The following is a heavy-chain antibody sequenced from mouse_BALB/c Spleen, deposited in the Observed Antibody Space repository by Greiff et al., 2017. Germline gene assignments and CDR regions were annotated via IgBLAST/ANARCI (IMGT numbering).Heavy chain of an antibody. D-gene: IGHD2-14*01. J-gene: IGHJ1*01. V-gene: IGHV5-6-4*01. CDR2: ISSGGSYT. CDR1: GFTFSSYT. CDR3: TREGYRYSYWYFDV. Sequence: EVHLVESGGGLVKPGGPLKLSCAASGFTFSSYTMSWVRQTPEKRLEWVATISSGGSYTYYPDSVKGRFTISRDNAKNTLYLQMSSLKSDDTAMYYCTREGYRYSYWYFDVWGAGTTVTVSS.